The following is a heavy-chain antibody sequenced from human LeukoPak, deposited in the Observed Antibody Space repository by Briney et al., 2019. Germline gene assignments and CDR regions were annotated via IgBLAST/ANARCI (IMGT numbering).Heavy chain of an antibody. J-gene: IGHJ6*02. CDR2: IYPGDSDT. V-gene: IGHV5-51*01. Sequence: PGESLDISCKGSGSCFTSYWIGWVRQLPGKGLEWIGIIYPGDSDTRYSPSFQGQATISADKYISTAYLQWSSLKASDTAMYYCASGPVGMDVWGQGTTVTVSS. CDR3: ASGPVGMDV. CDR1: GSCFTSYW. D-gene: IGHD1-26*01.